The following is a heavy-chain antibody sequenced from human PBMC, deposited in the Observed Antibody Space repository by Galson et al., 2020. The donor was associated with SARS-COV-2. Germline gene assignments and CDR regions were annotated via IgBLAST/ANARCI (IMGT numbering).Heavy chain of an antibody. Sequence: GESLKISCAASGFTFSDYTMIWVRQAPGKGLEWVLSIFGSGSHRYYADSVKGRFTISRDSAKSSLYLQMNSLGADDTAVYYCARDLGPAPMIKWYFDLWGRGALVTVSS. V-gene: IGHV3-21*01. D-gene: IGHD3-16*01. CDR2: IFGSGSHR. CDR3: ARDLGPAPMIKWYFDL. CDR1: GFTFSDYT. J-gene: IGHJ2*01.